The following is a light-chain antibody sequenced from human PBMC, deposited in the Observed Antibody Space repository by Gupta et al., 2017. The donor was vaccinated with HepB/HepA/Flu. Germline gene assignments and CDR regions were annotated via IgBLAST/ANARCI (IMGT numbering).Light chain of an antibody. CDR3: QQYKIRPDT. Sequence: DIVMTQSPATLSVSPGERATLSCRASQSISSNLAWYQQRPGQAPRLIIFGASTRATGVPARFSGSGSGTEFTLTISSLQSEDFAVYYCQQYKIRPDTFGRGTKLEIK. J-gene: IGKJ4*01. V-gene: IGKV3-15*01. CDR2: GAS. CDR1: QSISSN.